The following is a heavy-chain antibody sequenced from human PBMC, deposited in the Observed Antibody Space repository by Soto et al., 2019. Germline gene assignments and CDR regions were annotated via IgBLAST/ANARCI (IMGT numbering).Heavy chain of an antibody. CDR1: GFTFSSYD. J-gene: IGHJ3*02. Sequence: PGGSLRLSCAASGFTFSSYDMHWVRQATGKGLEWVSAIGTAGDTYYPGSVKGRFTISRENAKNSLYLQMNSLRAGDTAVYYCARDGGGYSGYDFGAFDIWGQGTMVTVSS. CDR2: IGTAGDT. CDR3: ARDGGGYSGYDFGAFDI. V-gene: IGHV3-13*01. D-gene: IGHD5-12*01.